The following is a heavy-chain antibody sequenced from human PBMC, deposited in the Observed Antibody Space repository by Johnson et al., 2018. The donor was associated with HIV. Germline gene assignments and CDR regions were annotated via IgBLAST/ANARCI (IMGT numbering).Heavy chain of an antibody. V-gene: IGHV3-30-3*01. CDR2: ISYDGSNK. J-gene: IGHJ3*02. Sequence: QVQLVESGGGVVQPGRSLRLSCAASGFTFSSYAMHWVRQAPGKGLEWVAVISYDGSNKYYADSVKGRFTISRDNSKNTLYLQMNSLRAEDTAVYYCARDKGHAFDILGQGTMVTVSS. CDR3: ARDKGHAFDI. CDR1: GFTFSSYA.